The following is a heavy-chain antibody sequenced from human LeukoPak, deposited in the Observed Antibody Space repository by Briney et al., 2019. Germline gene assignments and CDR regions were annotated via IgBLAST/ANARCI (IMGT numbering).Heavy chain of an antibody. CDR2: INHSGST. CDR1: GGSYSGYY. V-gene: IGHV4-34*01. Sequence: SETLSLTCAVYGGSYSGYYWSWIRQPSGKGLEWIGEINHSGSTNYNPSLKSRVTISVDTSKNQFSLKLSSVTAADTAVYYCARGYSSREMATIPYDYWGQGTLVTVSS. D-gene: IGHD5-24*01. J-gene: IGHJ4*02. CDR3: ARGYSSREMATIPYDY.